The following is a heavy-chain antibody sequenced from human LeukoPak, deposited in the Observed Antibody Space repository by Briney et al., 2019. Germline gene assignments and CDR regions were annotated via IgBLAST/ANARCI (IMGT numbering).Heavy chain of an antibody. CDR1: GFTFSSYA. D-gene: IGHD6-19*01. J-gene: IGHJ3*02. CDR3: ARDPPQFTYSSGSDAFDI. Sequence: PGGSLRLSCAASGFTFSSYAMSWVRQAPGKGLEWVADISYDGSNKYYADSVKGRFTISRDNSKNTLYLQTNSLRAVDTAVYYCARDPPQFTYSSGSDAFDIWGQGTMVTVSS. CDR2: ISYDGSNK. V-gene: IGHV3-30-3*01.